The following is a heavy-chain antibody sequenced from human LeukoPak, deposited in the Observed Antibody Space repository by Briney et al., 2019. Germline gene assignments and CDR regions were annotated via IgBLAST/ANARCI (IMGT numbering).Heavy chain of an antibody. CDR1: GFTFSSYS. V-gene: IGHV3-48*01. D-gene: IGHD6-6*01. CDR3: VREYSSSSGRAFDI. Sequence: PGGSLRLSCAASGFTFSSYSMNWVRQAPGKGLEWVSYISSSSSTIYYADSVKGRFTISRDNAKNSLYLQMNSLKTEDTAVYYCVREYSSSSGRAFDIWGQGTMVTVSS. CDR2: ISSSSSTI. J-gene: IGHJ3*02.